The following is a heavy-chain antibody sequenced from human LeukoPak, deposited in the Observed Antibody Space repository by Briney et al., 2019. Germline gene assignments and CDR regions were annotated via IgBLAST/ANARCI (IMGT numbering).Heavy chain of an antibody. CDR2: INSDGSST. V-gene: IGHV3-74*01. D-gene: IGHD3-22*01. J-gene: IGHJ4*02. CDR1: GFTFSSYW. Sequence: HPGGSLKLSCAASGFTFSSYWMHWVRQAPGKGLVWVSRINSDGSSTSYADSVKGRFTISRDNAKNTLYLQMNSLRAEDTAVYYCARARINYYDSSGYWFDYWGQGTLVTVSS. CDR3: ARARINYYDSSGYWFDY.